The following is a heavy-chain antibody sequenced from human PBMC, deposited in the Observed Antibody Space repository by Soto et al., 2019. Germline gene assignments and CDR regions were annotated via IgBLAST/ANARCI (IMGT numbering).Heavy chain of an antibody. D-gene: IGHD3-10*01. CDR3: AHRLRDYGFGRERANDVAP. V-gene: IGHV2-5*02. Sequence: QITLKESGPTLVRPTQTLTLTCTFSGFSLSTTGVGVGWIRQPPGKALEWLALIYWDDDKRYNPSLKSRLTLTXDXXKYVVILTTTNMAPGDTGTYFGAHRLRDYGFGRERANDVAPWGQGTLVTVSS. J-gene: IGHJ5*02. CDR2: IYWDDDK. CDR1: GFSLSTTGVG.